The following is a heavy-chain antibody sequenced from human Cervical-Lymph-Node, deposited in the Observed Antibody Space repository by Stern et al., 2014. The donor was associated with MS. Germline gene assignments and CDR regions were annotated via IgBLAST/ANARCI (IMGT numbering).Heavy chain of an antibody. CDR1: GGSISSSSNY. D-gene: IGHD2-2*01. V-gene: IGHV4-39*01. CDR2: IYYSGSS. CDR3: ARTSVATVGTRRYWYIDL. J-gene: IGHJ2*01. Sequence: QVQLQESGPGVVKPSETLSLICTVSGGSISSSSNYWGWIRQPPGKGLEWIANIYYSGSSYSNPSLKSRVTTSVDTSNNLFFLTLTSVTAADTAVYFCARTSVATVGTRRYWYIDLWGRGTLVTVSS.